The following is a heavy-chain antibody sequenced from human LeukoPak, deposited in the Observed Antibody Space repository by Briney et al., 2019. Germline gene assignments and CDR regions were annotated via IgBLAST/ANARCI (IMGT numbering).Heavy chain of an antibody. D-gene: IGHD1-26*01. CDR2: IFYTGST. Sequence: SETLSLTCTVSGGSISGYYWTWIRQPPGKGLEWIGYIFYTGSTSYNPSLKSRVTISLDTSMNHFSLNLSSMTAADTAVYYCARYSGTYLLFWGQGTQVSVSS. CDR3: ARYSGTYLLF. CDR1: GGSISGYY. V-gene: IGHV4-59*01. J-gene: IGHJ4*02.